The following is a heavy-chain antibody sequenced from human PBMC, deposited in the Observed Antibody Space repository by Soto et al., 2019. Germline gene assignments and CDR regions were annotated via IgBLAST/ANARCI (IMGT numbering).Heavy chain of an antibody. CDR2: FDPEDGET. D-gene: IGHD6-19*01. J-gene: IGHJ4*02. CDR1: GYTLTELS. V-gene: IGHV1-24*01. CDR3: ATILYSSGWFDY. Sequence: ASVKVSCKVSGYTLTELSMHWVRQAPGKGLEWMGGFDPEDGETIYAQKFQGRVTMTEDTSTDTAYMELSSLRSEDTAVYYCATILYSSGWFDYWGQGTLVTVSS.